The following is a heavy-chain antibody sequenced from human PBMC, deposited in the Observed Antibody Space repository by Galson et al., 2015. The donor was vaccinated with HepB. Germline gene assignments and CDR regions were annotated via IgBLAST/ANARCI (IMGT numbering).Heavy chain of an antibody. Sequence: SVKVSCKASGYTFTSYYMHWVRQAPGQGLEWMGIINPSGGSTSYAQKLQGRVTMTRDTSTSTVYMELSSLRSEDTAVYYCARNGWGGHYYYYGMDVWGQGTTVTVSS. V-gene: IGHV1-46*04. D-gene: IGHD6-19*01. CDR2: INPSGGST. J-gene: IGHJ6*02. CDR3: ARNGWGGHYYYYGMDV. CDR1: GYTFTSYY.